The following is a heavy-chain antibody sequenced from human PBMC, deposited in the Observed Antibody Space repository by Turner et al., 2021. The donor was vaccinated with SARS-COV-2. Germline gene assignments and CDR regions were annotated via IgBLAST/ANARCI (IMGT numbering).Heavy chain of an antibody. CDR2: IIPILGIA. V-gene: IGHV1-69*10. Sequence: QVQLVQSGAEVQKPGSSVKVSCKASGGTVRSYTITWVRQAPGQGLEWMGGIIPILGIANYAQKCQGRVTITADKSTNTAYMELSSLRSEDTAVYYCARDRNSGYGDYTGWGQGTLVTVSS. D-gene: IGHD4-17*01. CDR3: ARDRNSGYGDYTG. J-gene: IGHJ4*02. CDR1: GGTVRSYT.